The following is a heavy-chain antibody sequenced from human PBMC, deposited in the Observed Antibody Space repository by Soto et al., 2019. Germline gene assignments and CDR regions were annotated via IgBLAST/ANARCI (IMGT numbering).Heavy chain of an antibody. CDR3: ATDDKFHSHSSGGASSLDS. CDR2: ITSAGST. V-gene: IGHV3-23*01. CDR1: GFTFSNYS. Sequence: EVQLLESGGDLAQPGGSLRLICAASGFTFSNYSITWVRQSPGKGLEWVSTITSAGSTFYGDTVKGGFTISSDNSKSTLYLQMNSRGAEDTAVYYCATDDKFHSHSSGGASSLDSWGQGTLVTVSS. D-gene: IGHD3-22*01. J-gene: IGHJ4*02.